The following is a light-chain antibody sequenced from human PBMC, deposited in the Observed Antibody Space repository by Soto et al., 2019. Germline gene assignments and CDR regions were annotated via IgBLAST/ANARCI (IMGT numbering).Light chain of an antibody. J-gene: IGKJ3*01. CDR2: DAS. V-gene: IGKV1-33*01. CDR3: QHFDSLPLS. Sequence: DLQMTQSPPSLSASVGDRVTITCQASQDISNYLNWYQQKLGKAPKLLIYDASTLETGVSSRFSGSGSGTDFTLTISSLQPEDSATYYCQHFDSLPLSFGPGTKVQIK. CDR1: QDISNY.